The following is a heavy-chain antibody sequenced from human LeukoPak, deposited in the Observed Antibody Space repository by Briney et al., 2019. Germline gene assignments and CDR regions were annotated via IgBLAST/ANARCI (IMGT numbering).Heavy chain of an antibody. CDR3: ASVYYDILTGYYKGASDI. CDR2: IIPIFGTA. D-gene: IGHD3-9*01. Sequence: ASVKVSCKASGYTFTSYGISWVRQAPGQGLEWMGGIIPIFGTANYAQKFQGRVTITTDESTSTAYMELSSLRSEDTAVYYCASVYYDILTGYYKGASDIWGQGTMVTVSS. J-gene: IGHJ3*02. CDR1: GYTFTSYG. V-gene: IGHV1-69*05.